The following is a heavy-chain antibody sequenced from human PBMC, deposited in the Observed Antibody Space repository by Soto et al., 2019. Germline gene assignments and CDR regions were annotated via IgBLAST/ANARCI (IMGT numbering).Heavy chain of an antibody. CDR2: ISGSGGST. CDR1: GFTFSSYA. J-gene: IGHJ4*02. V-gene: IGHV3-23*01. D-gene: IGHD3-3*01. Sequence: GESLKISCAASGFTFSSYAMSWVRQAPGKGLEWVSAISGSGGSTYYADSVKGRFTISRDNSKNTLYLQMNSLRAEDTAVYYCAKSHYDFWSGYYAPLYFDYWGQGTLVTVSS. CDR3: AKSHYDFWSGYYAPLYFDY.